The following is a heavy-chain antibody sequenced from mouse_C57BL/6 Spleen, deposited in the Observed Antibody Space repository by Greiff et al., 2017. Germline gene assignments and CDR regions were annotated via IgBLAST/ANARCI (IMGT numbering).Heavy chain of an antibody. CDR2: IYPGNSDT. D-gene: IGHD2-4*01. CDR1: GYTFTSYW. CDR3: TREIYYDYDARGRDAMDY. Sequence: EVQLQQSGTVLARPGASVKMSCKTSGYTFTSYWMHWVKQRPGQGLEWIGAIYPGNSDTSYNQKFKGKAKLTAVTSASTAYMELSSLTNEDSAVYYCTREIYYDYDARGRDAMDYWGQGTSVTVSS. J-gene: IGHJ4*01. V-gene: IGHV1-5*01.